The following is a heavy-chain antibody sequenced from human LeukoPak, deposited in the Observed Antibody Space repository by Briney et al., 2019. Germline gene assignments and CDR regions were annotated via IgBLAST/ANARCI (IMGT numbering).Heavy chain of an antibody. CDR3: ATSLGIPNWFDP. V-gene: IGHV4-39*01. CDR2: IYYSGST. D-gene: IGHD7-27*01. Sequence: SETLSLTCTVSGGSISSNSYYWGWIRQPPGKGLEWIGSIYYSGSTYYNPSLKSRVTISVDTSKNQFSLKLSSLTAADTAVYYCATSLGIPNWFDPWGQGTLVTVSS. CDR1: GGSISSNSYY. J-gene: IGHJ5*02.